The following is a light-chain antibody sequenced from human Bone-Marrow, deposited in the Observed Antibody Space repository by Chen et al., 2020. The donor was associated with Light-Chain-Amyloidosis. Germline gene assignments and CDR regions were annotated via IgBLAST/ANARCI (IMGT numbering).Light chain of an antibody. CDR2: DDS. CDR3: QVWDRSSDRPV. V-gene: IGLV3-21*02. CDR1: NIGSTS. Sequence: SYVLTQPSSAPVAPGQPATIACGGNNIGSTSVHWYQQTPGQAPLLVVYDDSDRPSGIPERLSGSNSGNTATLTISRVEAGDEADYYCQVWDRSSDRPVFGGGTKLTVL. J-gene: IGLJ3*02.